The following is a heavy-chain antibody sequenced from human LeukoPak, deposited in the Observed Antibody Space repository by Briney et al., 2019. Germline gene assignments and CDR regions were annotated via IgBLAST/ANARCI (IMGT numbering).Heavy chain of an antibody. CDR1: GFTFSSYA. V-gene: IGHV3-30-3*01. CDR3: AKDIPRQREDDY. CDR2: TSYDGSNK. D-gene: IGHD1-1*01. J-gene: IGHJ4*02. Sequence: GGSLRLSCAASGFTFSSYAMHWVRQAPGKGLEWVAVTSYDGSNKYYADSVKGRFTISRDNAKNTLFLQMNSLRAEDTAMYYCAKDIPRQREDDYWGQGTLVTVSS.